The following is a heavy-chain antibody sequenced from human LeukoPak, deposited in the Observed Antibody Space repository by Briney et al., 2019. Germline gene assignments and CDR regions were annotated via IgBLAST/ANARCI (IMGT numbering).Heavy chain of an antibody. CDR2: IRSKDYGGTT. Sequence: GGSLRLSCTASGFTFGDYAMSWFRQAPGKGLEWVGFIRSKDYGGTTEYAASVKGRFTISRDDSKSIAYLQMNSLKTEDTAVYYCTRDQHSSSWYRVSGYYFDYWGQGTLVTVSS. V-gene: IGHV3-49*03. CDR3: TRDQHSSSWYRVSGYYFDY. D-gene: IGHD6-13*01. CDR1: GFTFGDYA. J-gene: IGHJ4*02.